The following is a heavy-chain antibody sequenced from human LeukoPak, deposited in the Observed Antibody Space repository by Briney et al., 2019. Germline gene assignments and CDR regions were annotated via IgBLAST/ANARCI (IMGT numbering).Heavy chain of an antibody. CDR3: ARVATDYYYYGMDV. CDR2: IYYSGST. Sequence: SETLSLTCTVSGGSISSYYWSWIRQPPGKGLEWIGYIYYSGSTNYNPSLKSRVTISVDTSKNQFSLKLSSVTAADTAVYYCARVATDYYYYGMDVWGQGTTVTVSS. D-gene: IGHD1-26*01. J-gene: IGHJ6*02. V-gene: IGHV4-59*01. CDR1: GGSISSYY.